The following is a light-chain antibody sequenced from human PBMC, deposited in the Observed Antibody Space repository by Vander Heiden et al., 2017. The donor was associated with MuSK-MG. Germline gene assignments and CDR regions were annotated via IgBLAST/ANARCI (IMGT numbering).Light chain of an antibody. J-gene: IGKJ3*01. V-gene: IGKV1-8*01. Sequence: AIRMTQSPSSFSASTGDRVTITCRASQGISSYLAWYQQKPGKAPKLLIYAASTLQSGVPSRFRGSGSGTDFTLTISCLQSEDFATYYCQQYYSYPVTFGHGTKVDIK. CDR3: QQYYSYPVT. CDR1: QGISSY. CDR2: AAS.